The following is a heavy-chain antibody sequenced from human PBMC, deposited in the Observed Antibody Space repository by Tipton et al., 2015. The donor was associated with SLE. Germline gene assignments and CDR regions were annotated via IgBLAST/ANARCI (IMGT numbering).Heavy chain of an antibody. V-gene: IGHV3-7*01. Sequence: SLRLSCAASGFNFGAHWMSWARQAPGKGLEWVANIKPDGSEIYYVDSVKGRFIISRDNAKNSVYLQMNSLTAEDTAVYFCVRAVAAADAYWGQGTLVTVS. CDR2: IKPDGSEI. D-gene: IGHD6-13*01. CDR1: GFNFGAHW. J-gene: IGHJ4*02. CDR3: VRAVAAADAY.